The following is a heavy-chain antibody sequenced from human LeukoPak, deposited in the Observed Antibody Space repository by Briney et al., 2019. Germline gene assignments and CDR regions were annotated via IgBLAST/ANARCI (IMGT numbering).Heavy chain of an antibody. CDR2: IYHSGST. CDR1: GYSISSGYY. V-gene: IGHV4-38-2*02. Sequence: SETLSLTCTVSGYSISSGYYWGWIRQPPGKGLEWIGSIYHSGSTYYNPSLKSRVTISVDTSKNQVSLRLSSVTAADTAVYYCARDSGTTGEVKFDPWGQGSLVTVSS. CDR3: ARDSGTTGEVKFDP. D-gene: IGHD3-10*01. J-gene: IGHJ5*02.